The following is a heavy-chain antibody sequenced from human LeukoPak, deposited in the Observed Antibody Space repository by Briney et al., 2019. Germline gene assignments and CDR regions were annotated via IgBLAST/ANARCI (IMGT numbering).Heavy chain of an antibody. Sequence: PGGSLRLSCAASGVTFSSYGMHWVRQAPGKGLEWVAVIWYDGSNKYYADSVKGRFTISRDNSKNTLYLQMNSLRAEDTAVCYCARDLFSGPPFDYWGQGTLVTVSS. CDR2: IWYDGSNK. CDR3: ARDLFSGPPFDY. D-gene: IGHD2-21*01. CDR1: GVTFSSYG. J-gene: IGHJ4*02. V-gene: IGHV3-33*08.